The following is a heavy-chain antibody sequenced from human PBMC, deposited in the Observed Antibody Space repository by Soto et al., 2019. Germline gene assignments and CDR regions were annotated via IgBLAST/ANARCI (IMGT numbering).Heavy chain of an antibody. J-gene: IGHJ4*02. D-gene: IGHD1-26*01. CDR1: GFTLSSYS. Sequence: EVQLVESGGGLVQPGGSLRLSCAASGFTLSSYSMNWVRQAPGKGLEWVSYISSSGNTMYYADSVKGRFTISRDNAKNSLYLQINSLRDEDTAVYYCARGVGRHFDYWGQGTLVTVSS. CDR2: ISSSGNTM. CDR3: ARGVGRHFDY. V-gene: IGHV3-48*02.